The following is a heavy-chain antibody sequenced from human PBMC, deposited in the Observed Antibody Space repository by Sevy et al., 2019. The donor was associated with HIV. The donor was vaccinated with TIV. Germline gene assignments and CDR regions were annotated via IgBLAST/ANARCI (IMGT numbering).Heavy chain of an antibody. Sequence: GESLKISCAASGFTFSSYAMSWVRQAPGKGLEWVSAISGSGGSTYYADSVKGRFTISRDNSKNTLYLQMNSLRAEDRAVYYCAKWGYYDSSGYYLGGGGYYYYYGMDVWGQGTTVTVSS. D-gene: IGHD3-22*01. CDR1: GFTFSSYA. V-gene: IGHV3-23*01. CDR3: AKWGYYDSSGYYLGGGGYYYYYGMDV. CDR2: ISGSGGST. J-gene: IGHJ6*02.